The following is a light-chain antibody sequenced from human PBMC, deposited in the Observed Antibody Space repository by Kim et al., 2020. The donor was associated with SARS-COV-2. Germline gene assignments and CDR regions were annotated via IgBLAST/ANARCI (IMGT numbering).Light chain of an antibody. CDR3: QSSDSSDTFWV. J-gene: IGLJ3*02. CDR1: ALPNQY. V-gene: IGLV3-25*03. Sequence: PGQTARITCSGDALPNQYAYWFQQKPGQAPVLMIYEDTERPSGIPERFSGSTSGTTVTLTISVVQAEDEADYYCQSSDSSDTFWVFGGGTQLTVL. CDR2: EDT.